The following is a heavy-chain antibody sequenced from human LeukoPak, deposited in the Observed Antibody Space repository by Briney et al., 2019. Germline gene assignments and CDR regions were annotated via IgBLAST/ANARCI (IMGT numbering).Heavy chain of an antibody. V-gene: IGHV3-23*01. CDR1: GFTFSNYA. J-gene: IGHJ4*02. CDR3: AKDRHYSSNLFDC. CDR2: INGNGGST. Sequence: GGSLRLSCAASGFTFSNYAMSWVRQAPGKGLEWVSGINGNGGSTYNADSVKGRFTISRDNSKNTLYLQMNSLRAEDTAVYYCAKDRHYSSNLFDCWGQGTLVTVSS. D-gene: IGHD2-2*01.